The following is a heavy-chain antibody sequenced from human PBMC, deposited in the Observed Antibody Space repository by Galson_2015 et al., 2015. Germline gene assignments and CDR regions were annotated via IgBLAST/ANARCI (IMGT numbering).Heavy chain of an antibody. D-gene: IGHD2-8*01. Sequence: RLSCAASGFTFSSYGMHWVRQAPGKGLEWVAVISYDGSNKYYADSVKGRFTISRDNSKNTLYLQMNSLRAEDTAVYYCARGCMLYFCAEYFQHWGQGTLVTVSS. CDR3: ARGCMLYFCAEYFQH. V-gene: IGHV3-30*03. CDR2: ISYDGSNK. CDR1: GFTFSSYG. J-gene: IGHJ1*01.